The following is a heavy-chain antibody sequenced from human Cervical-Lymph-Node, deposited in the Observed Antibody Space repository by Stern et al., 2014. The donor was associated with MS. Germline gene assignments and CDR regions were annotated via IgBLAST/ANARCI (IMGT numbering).Heavy chain of an antibody. V-gene: IGHV1-69*01. CDR3: ARVGPCSSTSCSHDAFDI. CDR1: GGTFSSYA. D-gene: IGHD2-2*01. CDR2: IIPIFGTA. Sequence: VQLVQSGAEVKKPGSSVKVSCKASGGTFSSYAISWVRQAPGQGLEWMGGIIPIFGTANYAQKFQGRVTITADESTSTAYMELSSLRSEDTAVYYCARVGPCSSTSCSHDAFDIWGQGTMVTVSS. J-gene: IGHJ3*02.